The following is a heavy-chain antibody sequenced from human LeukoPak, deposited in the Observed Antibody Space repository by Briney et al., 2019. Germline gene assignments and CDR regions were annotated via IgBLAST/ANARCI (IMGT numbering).Heavy chain of an antibody. D-gene: IGHD1-26*01. Sequence: PSETLSLTCTVSGDSISSYFWSWIRQAPGKGLEWIGYSYYTGSTNYNPSLKSRVTISVDMSKNQFSLKLSSVTAADTAVCYCARSNSGTYEAWFDPWGQGTLVTVSS. CDR3: ARSNSGTYEAWFDP. J-gene: IGHJ5*02. CDR1: GDSISSYF. V-gene: IGHV4-59*01. CDR2: SYYTGST.